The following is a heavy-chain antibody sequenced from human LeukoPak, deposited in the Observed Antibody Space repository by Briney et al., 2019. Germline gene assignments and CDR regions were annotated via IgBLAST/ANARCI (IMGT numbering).Heavy chain of an antibody. V-gene: IGHV1-69*13. CDR3: ARDRGYCSGGSCYGFDY. CDR2: IIPIFGTA. CDR1: GGTFSSYA. Sequence: ASVTVSCTASGGTFSSYAISWVRQAPGQGLEWMGGIIPIFGTANYAQKFQGRVTITADESTSTAYMELSSLRSEDTAVYYCARDRGYCSGGSCYGFDYWGQGTLVTVSS. D-gene: IGHD2-15*01. J-gene: IGHJ4*02.